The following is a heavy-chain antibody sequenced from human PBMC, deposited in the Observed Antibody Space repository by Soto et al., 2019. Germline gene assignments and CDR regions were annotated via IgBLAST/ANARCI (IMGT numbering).Heavy chain of an antibody. CDR2: INPNSGGT. CDR3: ARRQSGSYYFYGMDV. CDR1: GYTFTGYY. V-gene: IGHV1-2*02. D-gene: IGHD3-10*01. J-gene: IGHJ6*02. Sequence: ASVKVSCKASGYTFTGYYMHWVRQAPGQGLEWMGWINPNSGGTNYAQKFQGRVTMTRDTSISTAYMELSRLRSDDTAVYYCARRQSGSYYFYGMDVWGQGTTVTVSS.